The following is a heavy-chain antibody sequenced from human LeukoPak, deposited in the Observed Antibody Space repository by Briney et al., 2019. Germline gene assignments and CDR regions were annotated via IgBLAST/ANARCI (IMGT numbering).Heavy chain of an antibody. V-gene: IGHV3-30*02. J-gene: IGHJ4*02. D-gene: IGHD3-10*01. CDR2: IRYGGSNK. CDR3: AKDPGYYGSGSYFTCFDY. CDR1: GFTFSSYC. Sequence: GGSLRLSCAASGFTFSSYCMHWVRQAPGKGLEWVAFIRYGGSNKYYADSVKGRFTISRDNSKNTLYLQLNSLRAEDTAVYYCAKDPGYYGSGSYFTCFDYWGQGPLVSVSS.